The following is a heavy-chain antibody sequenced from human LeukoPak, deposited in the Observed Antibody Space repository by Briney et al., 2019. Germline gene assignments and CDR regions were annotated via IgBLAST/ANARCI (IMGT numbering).Heavy chain of an antibody. CDR3: ARDLEQGWFDP. CDR1: GGSISSGGYY. V-gene: IGHV4-31*03. J-gene: IGHJ5*02. Sequence: PSETLSLTCTVSGGSISSGGYYWRWIRQHPGKGLEWIGYIYYSGSTYYNPSLKSRVTISVDTSKNQFSLKLSSVTAADTAVYYCARDLEQGWFDPWGQGTLVTVSS. D-gene: IGHD3-3*01. CDR2: IYYSGST.